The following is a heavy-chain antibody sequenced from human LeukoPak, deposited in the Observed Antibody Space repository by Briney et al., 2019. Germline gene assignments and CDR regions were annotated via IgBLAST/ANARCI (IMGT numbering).Heavy chain of an antibody. CDR3: ARIGYSSTFDY. CDR2: INANTGGT. CDR1: GYTFTGYY. V-gene: IGHV1-2*02. J-gene: IGHJ4*02. Sequence: ASVKVSCKASGYTFTGYYLHWVRQAPGQGFEWMGWINANTGGTNYAQKFQGKFTMTRDTSITTVYMELSRLAFDDTAVYFCARIGYSSTFDYWGQGTLVTVSS. D-gene: IGHD6-13*01.